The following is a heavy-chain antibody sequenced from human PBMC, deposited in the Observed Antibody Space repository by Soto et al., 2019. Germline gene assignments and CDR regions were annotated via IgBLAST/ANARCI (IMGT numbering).Heavy chain of an antibody. D-gene: IGHD2-8*01. Sequence: QVQLVESGGGVVQPGRSLRLSCAASGFTFSSYGMHWVRQAPGKGLEWVAVISYDGSNKYYADSVKGRFTISRDNSKNTLYLQMNSLRAEDTAVYYCAKGVFDSRDNYYYYGMDVWGQGTTVTVSS. CDR2: ISYDGSNK. J-gene: IGHJ6*02. V-gene: IGHV3-30*18. CDR3: AKGVFDSRDNYYYYGMDV. CDR1: GFTFSSYG.